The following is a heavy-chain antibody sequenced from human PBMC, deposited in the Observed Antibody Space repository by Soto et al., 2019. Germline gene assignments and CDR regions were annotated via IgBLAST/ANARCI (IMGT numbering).Heavy chain of an antibody. Sequence: GASVKVSCKASGYTFTSYYMHWVRQAPGQGLEWMGIINPNDGSTNYAQKFQGRVTMTRDTSTSTVYMELSNLRSDDTAVYSCASQDGGVVYWGQGTLVTVSS. J-gene: IGHJ4*02. CDR2: INPNDGST. CDR3: ASQDGGVVY. V-gene: IGHV1-46*01. CDR1: GYTFTSYY. D-gene: IGHD3-16*01.